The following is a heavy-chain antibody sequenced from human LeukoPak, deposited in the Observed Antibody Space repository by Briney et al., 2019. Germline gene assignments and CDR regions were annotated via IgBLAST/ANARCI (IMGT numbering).Heavy chain of an antibody. V-gene: IGHV3-30*02. D-gene: IGHD1-26*01. CDR2: IRYDESNK. J-gene: IGHJ4*02. Sequence: PGGSLRLSCAASGFSFSGYGMHWVRQAPGKGLEWVAFIRYDESNKYYADSVKGRFTISRDNSKNTLYLQMNSPRAEDTAVYYCAKDSIVGAREIDYWGQGTLVTVSS. CDR3: AKDSIVGAREIDY. CDR1: GFSFSGYG.